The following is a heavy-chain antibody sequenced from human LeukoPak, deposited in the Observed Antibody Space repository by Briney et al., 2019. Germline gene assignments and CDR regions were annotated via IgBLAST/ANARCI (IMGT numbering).Heavy chain of an antibody. CDR1: GFTFSSYA. CDR3: ARVQEVNYDFWGGYCDY. D-gene: IGHD3-3*01. Sequence: GGSLRLSCAASGFTFSSYAMDWVRQAPGKGLEYVSAISSNGGSTYYANSVKGRFTISRDNSKNTLYLQMGSLRAEDMAVYYCARVQEVNYDFWGGYCDYWGQGTLVTVSS. J-gene: IGHJ4*02. V-gene: IGHV3-64*01. CDR2: ISSNGGST.